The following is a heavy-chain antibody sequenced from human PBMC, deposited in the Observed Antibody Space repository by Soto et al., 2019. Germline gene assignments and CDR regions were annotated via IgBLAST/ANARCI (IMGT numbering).Heavy chain of an antibody. Sequence: PGGSLRLSCAASGFTFSTDAMSWVRQAPGKGLEWVSTISGSGGNTYYADSVKGRFTISRDNSKNTLYLQMNSLRADDTAVYYCAKDPSRYSSSWYDEENWFDPWGQGTLVTVSS. CDR2: ISGSGGNT. V-gene: IGHV3-23*01. CDR1: GFTFSTDA. D-gene: IGHD6-13*01. CDR3: AKDPSRYSSSWYDEENWFDP. J-gene: IGHJ5*02.